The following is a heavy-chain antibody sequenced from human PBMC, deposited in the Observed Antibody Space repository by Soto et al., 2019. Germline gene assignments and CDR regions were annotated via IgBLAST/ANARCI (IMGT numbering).Heavy chain of an antibody. CDR3: GRAITGTTTWFDP. D-gene: IGHD1-7*01. CDR1: GFTISDHY. Sequence: EVQLVESGGDLVQPGGSLRLSCAATGFTISDHYIDWVRQAPGKGLEWVGRSRDKAHSYTTGYAASVKGSFTISRDDSKNSVYRKMKGLPTGDTGVYYCGRAITGTTTWFDPWGQGTLVTVSP. CDR2: SRDKAHSYTT. J-gene: IGHJ5*02. V-gene: IGHV3-72*01.